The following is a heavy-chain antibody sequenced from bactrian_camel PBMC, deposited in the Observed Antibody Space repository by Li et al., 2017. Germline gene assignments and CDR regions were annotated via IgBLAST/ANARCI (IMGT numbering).Heavy chain of an antibody. V-gene: IGHV3S53*01. D-gene: IGHD5*01. CDR2: IDADGST. CDR1: GARYSRYYC. Sequence: LVESGGGSVPAGGSLNLSCAASGARYSRYYCMAWFREAPGKEREGVAAIDADGSTSYLDSVKGRFTIFQDTSKNTVYLRMKSLSPNDTGLYTCAAVPRPSYHTGYGIPCESSPDKYTYWGQGTQVTVS. CDR3: AAVPRPSYHTGYGIPCESSPDKYTY. J-gene: IGHJ4*01.